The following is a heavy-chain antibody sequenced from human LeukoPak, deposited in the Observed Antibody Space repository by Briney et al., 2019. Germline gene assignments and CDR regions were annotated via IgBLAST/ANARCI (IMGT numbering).Heavy chain of an antibody. J-gene: IGHJ4*02. D-gene: IGHD3-22*01. CDR1: GSSFTSYW. Sequence: GASLQISCKGSGSSFTSYWIGWVRQMPGKGLEWMGIIYPGDSDTRYSPSFQGQVTISADKSISTAYLQWSSLKASDTAMYYCARPFYDSSGYYVAHWGQGTLVTVSS. V-gene: IGHV5-51*01. CDR3: ARPFYDSSGYYVAH. CDR2: IYPGDSDT.